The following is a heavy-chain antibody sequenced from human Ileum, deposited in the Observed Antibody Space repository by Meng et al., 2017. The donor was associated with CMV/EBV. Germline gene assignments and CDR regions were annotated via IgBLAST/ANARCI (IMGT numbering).Heavy chain of an antibody. CDR1: GCMFSKAG. J-gene: IGHJ4*02. D-gene: IGHD3-16*01. CDR3: TVPTSDLDH. CDR2: IQNDESNK. V-gene: IGHV3-30*02. Sequence: VHWGGPGGGVVRPWGSRRVSCAASGCMFSKAGMHWVRQAPGKGLEWVAVIQNDESNKYYADSVKGRFTISRDNSKNTLYLQMNRLTTEDTAVYYCTVPTSDLDHWGQGTLVTVSS.